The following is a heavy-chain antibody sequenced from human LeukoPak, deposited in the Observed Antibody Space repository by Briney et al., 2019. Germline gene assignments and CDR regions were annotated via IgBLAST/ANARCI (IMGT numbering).Heavy chain of an antibody. J-gene: IGHJ4*02. CDR2: IYYSGST. V-gene: IGHV4-59*13. D-gene: IGHD3-22*01. Sequence: SETLSLTCTVSGGSISSYYWSWIRQPPGEGLEWIGYIYYSGSTNYNPSLKSRLTISVDRSKNQFSLKLSSVTAADTAVYYCARVRDTSGYYYDFDYWGQGTLVTVSS. CDR1: GGSISSYY. CDR3: ARVRDTSGYYYDFDY.